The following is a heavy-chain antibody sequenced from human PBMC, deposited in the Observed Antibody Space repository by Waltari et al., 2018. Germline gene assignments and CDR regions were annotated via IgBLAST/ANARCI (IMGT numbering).Heavy chain of an antibody. CDR3: ARSDTAYSSGYQSYYYMDV. J-gene: IGHJ6*03. CDR2: IYYSGST. V-gene: IGHV4-59*01. D-gene: IGHD3-22*01. CDR1: GGSISSYY. Sequence: QVQLKESGPGLVKPSETLSLTCTVSGGSISSYYWSWIRQPPGKGLEWIGYIYYSGSTNYNPSLKSRVTISVDTSKNQFSLKLSSVTAADTAVYYCARSDTAYSSGYQSYYYMDVWGKGTTVTISS.